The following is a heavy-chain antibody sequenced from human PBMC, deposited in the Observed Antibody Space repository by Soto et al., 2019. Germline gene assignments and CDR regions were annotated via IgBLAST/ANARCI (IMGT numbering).Heavy chain of an antibody. V-gene: IGHV1-69*18. CDR2: IVPSVDTT. D-gene: IGHD5-18*01. CDR1: GGTFSRSG. CDR3: ARCPQPPDTADPYAVDV. Sequence: QVQLVQSGTEVKKPGASVKVSCKASGGTFSRSGFHWVRQAPGQGPEWMGMIVPSVDTTNYAQKFQARVTISADQFTSTVYMELRSLRSEDTAVYYCARCPQPPDTADPYAVDVWGQGTRVIVSS. J-gene: IGHJ6*02.